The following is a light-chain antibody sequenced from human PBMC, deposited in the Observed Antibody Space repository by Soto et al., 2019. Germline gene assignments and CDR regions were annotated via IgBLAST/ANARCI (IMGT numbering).Light chain of an antibody. CDR2: GAS. CDR3: QQYNNWPRRT. V-gene: IGKV3-15*01. J-gene: IGKJ1*01. CDR1: QSVSSN. Sequence: EIVMTQSPATLSVSPGERATLSCRASQSVSSNLAWYQQKPGQAPRLLIYGASTRATGIPARFSGSGSGTEFTLTISSLQSEDFAVYYCQQYNNWPRRTFGQAPKVQIK.